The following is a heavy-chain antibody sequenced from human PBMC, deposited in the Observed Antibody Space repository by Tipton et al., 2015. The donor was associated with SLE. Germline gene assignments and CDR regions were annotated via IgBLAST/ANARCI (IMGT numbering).Heavy chain of an antibody. V-gene: IGHV4-59*11. D-gene: IGHD1-7*01. CDR2: ISYTGGI. CDR3: ARGELRSYYGMDV. CDR1: GVSISLHY. J-gene: IGHJ6*02. Sequence: TLSLTCIVSGVSISLHYWRWIRQPPGKGLEWIGYISYTGGINYNPSLKSRVTISLDTSQNQLSLKLSSVTAADTAVYYCARGELRSYYGMDVWGRGTTVIVSS.